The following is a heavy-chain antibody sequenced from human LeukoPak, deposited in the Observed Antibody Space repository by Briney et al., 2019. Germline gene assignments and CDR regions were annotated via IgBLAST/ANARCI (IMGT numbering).Heavy chain of an antibody. CDR3: AKDIEGGTQEGYFDY. CDR2: ISWDGGST. Sequence: GGSLRLSCAASGFTFDDYTMHWVRQAPGKGLEWVSLISWDGGSTYYADSVKGRFTISRDNSKNSLYLQMNSLRTEDTALYYCAKDIEGGTQEGYFDYWGQGTLVTVSS. D-gene: IGHD1-26*01. J-gene: IGHJ4*02. V-gene: IGHV3-43*01. CDR1: GFTFDDYT.